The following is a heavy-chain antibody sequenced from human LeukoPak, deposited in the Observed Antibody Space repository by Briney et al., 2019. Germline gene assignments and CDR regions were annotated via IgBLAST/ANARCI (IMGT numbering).Heavy chain of an antibody. Sequence: GGSLRLSCAASGFTFSSYWMSWVRQARGKGVEWVANIKQDGSEKYYVDSVKGRFTISRDNAKNSLYLQMNSLRAEDTAVYYCARARRPAAAFDYWGQGTLVTVSS. CDR1: GFTFSSYW. J-gene: IGHJ4*02. V-gene: IGHV3-7*01. CDR3: ARARRPAAAFDY. D-gene: IGHD2-2*01. CDR2: IKQDGSEK.